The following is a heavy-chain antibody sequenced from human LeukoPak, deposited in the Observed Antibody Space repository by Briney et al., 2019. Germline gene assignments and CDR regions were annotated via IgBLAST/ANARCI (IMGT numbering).Heavy chain of an antibody. J-gene: IGHJ6*02. D-gene: IGHD2-2*01. Sequence: SETLSLTCTVSGASITSHYCSWIRQPPGKGLGWIGSIYNSGTNTYNPSLKRRFTISVDMSNDQFSLKVTSVIAADRAVYYCARDWLVVQPYIMDVWGQGTTVTVSS. CDR1: GASITSHY. CDR2: IYNSGTN. CDR3: ARDWLVVQPYIMDV. V-gene: IGHV4-59*11.